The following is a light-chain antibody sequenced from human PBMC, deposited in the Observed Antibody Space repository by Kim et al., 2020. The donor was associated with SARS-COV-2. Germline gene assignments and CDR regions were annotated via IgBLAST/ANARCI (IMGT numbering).Light chain of an antibody. CDR2: WAS. J-gene: IGKJ4*01. CDR3: QQYYSTPLT. V-gene: IGKV4-1*01. CDR1: QSVLYSSNNKNY. Sequence: DIVMTQSPDSLAVSLGARATIHCKSSQSVLYSSNNKNYLAWYQQKPGQPPKLLIYWASTRESGVPDRFSGSGSGTDFTLTISSLQAEDVAVYYCQQYYSTPLTFGGGTKVDIK.